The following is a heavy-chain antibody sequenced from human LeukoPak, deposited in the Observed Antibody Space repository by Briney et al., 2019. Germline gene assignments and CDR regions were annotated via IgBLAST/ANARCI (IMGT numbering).Heavy chain of an antibody. CDR2: ISNSGTT. J-gene: IGHJ6*02. D-gene: IGHD6-19*01. CDR1: GFSVSNNH. CDR3: AKDEEQWLVQYYYYGMDV. Sequence: GGSLRLSCAASGFSVSNNHVTWVRQAPGKGLEWVSVISNSGTTFYADSVKGRLTISRDKSKNTLYLQMNSLRAEDTAVYYCAKDEEQWLVQYYYYGMDVWGQGTTVTVSS. V-gene: IGHV3-66*01.